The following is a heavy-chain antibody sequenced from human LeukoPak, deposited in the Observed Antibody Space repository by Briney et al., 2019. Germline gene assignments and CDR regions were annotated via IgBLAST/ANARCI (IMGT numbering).Heavy chain of an antibody. V-gene: IGHV1-46*01. Sequence: ASVKVSCKASGYTFTSYDINWVRQAPGQGLEWMGIINPSGGSTSYAQKFQGRVTMTRDTSTSTVYMELSSLRSEDTAVYYCARENVEMATIFFDYWGQGTLVTVSS. D-gene: IGHD5-24*01. CDR1: GYTFTSYD. J-gene: IGHJ4*02. CDR2: INPSGGST. CDR3: ARENVEMATIFFDY.